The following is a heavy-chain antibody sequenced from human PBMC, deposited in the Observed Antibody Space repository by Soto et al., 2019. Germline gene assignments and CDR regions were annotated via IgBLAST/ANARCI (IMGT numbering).Heavy chain of an antibody. CDR2: IYHRGST. V-gene: IGHV4-61*08. CDR1: GGSISSGDYY. Sequence: SETLSLTCTVSGGSISSGDYYWNWIRQHPGKGLEWIGYIYHRGSTKYNPSLKNRVTISVDTSKNQFSLKLSSVTAADTAVYYCARDSLVDSNLFDYWGQGTLVTVSS. J-gene: IGHJ4*02. CDR3: ARDSLVDSNLFDY. D-gene: IGHD4-4*01.